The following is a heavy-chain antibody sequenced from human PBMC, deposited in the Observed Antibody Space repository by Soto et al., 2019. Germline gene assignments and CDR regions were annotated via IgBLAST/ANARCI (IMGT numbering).Heavy chain of an antibody. Sequence: SETLSLTCSVSGVALNSGNYYWSWIRQVPGKGLEWIGHIYVTGAVDYNPSLRDRITISQDTSERQFSLNLRLVTAADTAVYYCARLRIATNNYRWFDPWGQGTLVTVSS. J-gene: IGHJ5*02. CDR1: GVALNSGNYY. V-gene: IGHV4-31*03. CDR3: ARLRIATNNYRWFDP. D-gene: IGHD2-21*01. CDR2: IYVTGAV.